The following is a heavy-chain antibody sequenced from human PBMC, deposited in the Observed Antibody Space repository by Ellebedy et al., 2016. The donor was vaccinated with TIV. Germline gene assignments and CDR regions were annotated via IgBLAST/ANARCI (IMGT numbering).Heavy chain of an antibody. CDR2: INKDGSEE. D-gene: IGHD2-8*02. Sequence: GESLKISCAASEFAFDADWMSWVRQAPGKGLEWVANINKDGSEEYYIDSVKGRFTISRDNTENSLFLEMSCLRAEDTAIYYCVRGGARSSWYWRLWGQGTLVTVSS. V-gene: IGHV3-7*03. CDR1: EFAFDADW. CDR3: VRGGARSSWYWRL. J-gene: IGHJ4*02.